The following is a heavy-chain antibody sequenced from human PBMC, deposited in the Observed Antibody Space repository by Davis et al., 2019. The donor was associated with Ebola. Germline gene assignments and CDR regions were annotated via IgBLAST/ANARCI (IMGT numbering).Heavy chain of an antibody. CDR2: INHSGTT. CDR3: AREHFDI. Sequence: MPPETLSLTCAVYGESFSGYYWNWIRQSPGKGLEWIGEINHSGTTNYNPSLNNRVTISLDTSKNQFSLKLTSVTAADTALYYCAREHFDIWGQGTMVTVSS. V-gene: IGHV4-34*01. CDR1: GESFSGYY. J-gene: IGHJ3*02.